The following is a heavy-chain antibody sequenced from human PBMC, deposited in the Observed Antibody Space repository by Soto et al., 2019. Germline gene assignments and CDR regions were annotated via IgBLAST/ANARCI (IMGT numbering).Heavy chain of an antibody. CDR3: ARVSGSYYYGMDV. D-gene: IGHD1-26*01. CDR1: GGSIGSYY. V-gene: IGHV4-59*12. J-gene: IGHJ6*02. CDR2: IYYSGST. Sequence: PSETLSLTCTVSGGSIGSYYWSWIRQPPGKGLEWIGYIYYSGSTNYNPSLKSRVTISVDKSKNQFSLKLSSVTAADTAVYYCARVSGSYYYGMDVWGQGTTVTVSS.